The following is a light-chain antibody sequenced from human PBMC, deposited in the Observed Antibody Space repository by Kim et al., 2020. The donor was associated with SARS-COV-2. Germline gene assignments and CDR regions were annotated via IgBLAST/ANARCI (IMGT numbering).Light chain of an antibody. Sequence: GQRVTISCSGSTSNIGINYVNWYQQLPETAPKLLSYNNDQRPSGVTDRFSGSKSGTSASLAIGGLRSEDEADYYCAAWDDSLSGPVFGGGTQLTVL. CDR2: NND. CDR1: TSNIGINY. V-gene: IGLV1-47*02. CDR3: AAWDDSLSGPV. J-gene: IGLJ3*02.